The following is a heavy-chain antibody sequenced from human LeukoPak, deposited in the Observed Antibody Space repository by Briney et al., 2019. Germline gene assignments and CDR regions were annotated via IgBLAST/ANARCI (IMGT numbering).Heavy chain of an antibody. V-gene: IGHV4-39*07. D-gene: IGHD1-26*01. J-gene: IGHJ4*02. CDR1: GGSISSSSYY. Sequence: PSETLSLTCTVSGGSISSSSYYWGWIRQPPGKGLEWIGSIYYSGSTYYNPSLKSRVTISVDTSKNQFSLKLSSVTAADTAVYYCASNDSGSYWWGNGYFDYWGQGTLVTVSS. CDR3: ASNDSGSYWWGNGYFDY. CDR2: IYYSGST.